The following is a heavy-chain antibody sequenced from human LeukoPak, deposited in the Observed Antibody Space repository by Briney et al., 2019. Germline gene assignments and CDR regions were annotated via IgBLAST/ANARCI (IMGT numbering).Heavy chain of an antibody. J-gene: IGHJ4*02. Sequence: PGGSLRLSCAASGFTFSSYGMHWVRQAPGKGLEWVAVIWYDGSNKYYADSVKGRFTISRDNSKNTLYLQMNSLRAEDTAVYYCANTVITMIVVAPIGYWGQGTLVTVSS. CDR3: ANTVITMIVVAPIGY. D-gene: IGHD3-22*01. CDR2: IWYDGSNK. CDR1: GFTFSSYG. V-gene: IGHV3-30*02.